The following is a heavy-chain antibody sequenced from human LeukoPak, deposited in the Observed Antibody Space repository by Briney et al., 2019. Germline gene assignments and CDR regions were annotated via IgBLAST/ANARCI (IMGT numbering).Heavy chain of an antibody. J-gene: IGHJ4*02. Sequence: GGSLRLSCAASGFTFSDHYTDWVRQAPGKGLEWVGRIRNKAGNYITDYAASVKGRFTVSRDDSKSSLYLQLNSLKTEDTAVYYCARIGYSEGRFDYWGQGTLVTVSS. CDR3: ARIGYSEGRFDY. CDR1: GFTFSDHY. V-gene: IGHV3-72*01. D-gene: IGHD4-11*01. CDR2: IRNKAGNYIT.